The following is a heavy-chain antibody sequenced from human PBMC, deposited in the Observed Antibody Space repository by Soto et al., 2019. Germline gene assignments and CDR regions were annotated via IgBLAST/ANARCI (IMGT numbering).Heavy chain of an antibody. CDR3: ARERVVVAAFAGPGVESGWYCDL. V-gene: IGHV4-31*11. Sequence: QVQLQESGPGLVKPSQTLSLTCAVSGGSISSGGYYWSWIRQHPGKGLEWIGYIYIGGSTYFTPSLKSRVTISVDTSKNQFCLKLSYVTAADTAVYYCARERVVVAAFAGPGVESGWYCDLWGRGTLVTVSS. D-gene: IGHD2-15*01. CDR1: GGSISSGGYY. CDR2: IYIGGST. J-gene: IGHJ2*01.